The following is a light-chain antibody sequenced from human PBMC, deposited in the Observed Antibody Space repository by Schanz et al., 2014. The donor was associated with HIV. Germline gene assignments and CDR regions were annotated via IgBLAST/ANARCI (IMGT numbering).Light chain of an antibody. V-gene: IGLV2-14*03. CDR1: SSDIGTFNY. Sequence: QSVLTQPASVSGSPGQSITISCTGTSSDIGTFNYVSWYQQHPGKAPKLIIYDVSNRPSGVSNRFSGSKSGNTASLTISGLQAEDEADYYCSSFTYTSTPVVFGGGTKLTV. J-gene: IGLJ2*01. CDR2: DVS. CDR3: SSFTYTSTPVV.